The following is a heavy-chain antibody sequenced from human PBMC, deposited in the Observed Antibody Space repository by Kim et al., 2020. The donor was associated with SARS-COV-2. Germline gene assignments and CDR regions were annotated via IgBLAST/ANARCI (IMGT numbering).Heavy chain of an antibody. D-gene: IGHD3-22*01. CDR3: ARTYSYDSSGYYEDY. Sequence: SVKVSCKASGATFSSYAISWVRQAPGQGLEWMGGIIPIFGTANYAQRFQGRVTITADESTSTAYMELSSLRSEDTAVYYCARTYSYDSSGYYEDYWGQGTLVTVSS. CDR1: GATFSSYA. CDR2: IIPIFGTA. V-gene: IGHV1-69*13. J-gene: IGHJ4*02.